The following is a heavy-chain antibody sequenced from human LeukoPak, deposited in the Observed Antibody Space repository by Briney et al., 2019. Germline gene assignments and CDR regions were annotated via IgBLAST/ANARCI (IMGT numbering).Heavy chain of an antibody. CDR1: GGSISSGGYS. Sequence: SQTPSLTCAVSGGSISSGGYSWSWIRQPPGKGLEWIGSIYHSGSTDYSPSLKSRVTISVDRSMNQFSLKLTSVTAADTAVYCCARGTHFDYWGQGTLVTVSS. CDR2: IYHSGST. V-gene: IGHV4-30-2*01. J-gene: IGHJ4*02. CDR3: ARGTHFDY. D-gene: IGHD2-15*01.